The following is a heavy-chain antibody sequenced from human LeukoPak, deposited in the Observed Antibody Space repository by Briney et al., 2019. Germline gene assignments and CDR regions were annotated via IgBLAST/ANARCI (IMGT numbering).Heavy chain of an antibody. CDR2: IISKTGGGTA. V-gene: IGHV3-15*01. Sequence: TAGGSLRLSCAAAGFTFTNVWMSWGRQSPGKGLEWVGRIISKTGGGTADYAAPVKDRFTISRDDSKNTLYLQMSNLKTEDTAVYYCASHANVWLLGNWGQGTLVTVSS. J-gene: IGHJ4*02. D-gene: IGHD1-1*01. CDR3: ASHANVWLLGN. CDR1: GFTFTNVW.